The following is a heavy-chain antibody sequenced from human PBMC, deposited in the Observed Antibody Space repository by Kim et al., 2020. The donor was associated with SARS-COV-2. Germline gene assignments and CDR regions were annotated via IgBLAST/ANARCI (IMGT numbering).Heavy chain of an antibody. V-gene: IGHV3-21*01. CDR1: GFTFSTYS. CDR3: ARNLVPTTKTYGMDV. Sequence: GGSLRLSCAASGFTFSTYSMNWVRQAPGKGLEWVSSISSTSAYIYYADSVKGRFTISRDNANDSLYLQMNSLRAEDTAVYYCARNLVPTTKTYGMDVWGQGTRVTVPS. CDR2: ISSTSAYI. D-gene: IGHD2-2*01. J-gene: IGHJ6*02.